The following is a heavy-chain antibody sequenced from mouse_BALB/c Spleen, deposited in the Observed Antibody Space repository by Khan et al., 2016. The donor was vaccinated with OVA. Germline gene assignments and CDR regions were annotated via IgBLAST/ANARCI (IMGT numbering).Heavy chain of an antibody. CDR2: ISYSGST. Sequence: LQQSGPGLVKPSQSLSLTCTVTGYSITSGYGWNWIRQFPGNKLEWMGYISYSGSTNYNPSLKSRISITRDTSKNQFFLQLNSVTTEDTATYYCARTARIKYWGQGTTLTVAS. V-gene: IGHV3-2*02. J-gene: IGHJ2*01. CDR3: ARTARIKY. D-gene: IGHD1-2*01. CDR1: GYSITSGYG.